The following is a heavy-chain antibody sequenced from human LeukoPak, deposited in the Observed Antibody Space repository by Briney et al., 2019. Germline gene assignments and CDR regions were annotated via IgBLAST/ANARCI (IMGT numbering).Heavy chain of an antibody. CDR2: IKVDGSEK. CDR3: GRKTGVTGEAFDC. CDR1: GFTFSNYW. Sequence: GGSLRLSRAASGFTFSNYWMSWVRQAPGKGLEWVANIKVDGSEKYYLDSVKGRFTISRDNAKNSVYLQMNSLRTEDTAVYYCGRKTGVTGEAFDCWGQGTLVTVSS. D-gene: IGHD7-27*01. V-gene: IGHV3-7*03. J-gene: IGHJ4*02.